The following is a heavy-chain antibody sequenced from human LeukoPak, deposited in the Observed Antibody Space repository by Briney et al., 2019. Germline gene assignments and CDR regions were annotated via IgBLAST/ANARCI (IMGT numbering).Heavy chain of an antibody. CDR3: ARDSPMARAFDY. CDR1: GFTVSSNY. CDR2: IYSGGST. V-gene: IGHV3-53*01. D-gene: IGHD5-24*01. Sequence: GGSLRLSCAASGFTVSSNYMSWVRQAPGKGLEWVSVIYSGGSTYYADSVKGRFTISRDNSKNTLYLQMNSLRAEDTAVYYCARDSPMARAFDYWGQGTLVTVSS. J-gene: IGHJ4*02.